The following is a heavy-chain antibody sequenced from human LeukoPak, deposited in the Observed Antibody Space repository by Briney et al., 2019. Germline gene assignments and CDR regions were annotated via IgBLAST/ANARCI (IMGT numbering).Heavy chain of an antibody. V-gene: IGHV4-59*08. CDR1: GGSISGFH. J-gene: IGHJ5*02. D-gene: IGHD3-16*01. Sequence: PSETLSLTCTVSGGSISGFHWSWIRQPPGKGLEYIGDVFYSGGTNYNSSLKSRLTISVDTSRNQFSLKLTSVTAADTAVYYCARLYAGAYTRLDPWGQGTLVAVSS. CDR2: VFYSGGT. CDR3: ARLYAGAYTRLDP.